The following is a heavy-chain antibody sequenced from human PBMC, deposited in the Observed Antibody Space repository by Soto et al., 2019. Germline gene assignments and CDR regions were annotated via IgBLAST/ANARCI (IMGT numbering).Heavy chain of an antibody. CDR3: AKRTVGWYFDL. Sequence: PGGSLRLSCAASGFTFSSYAMSWVRQAPGKGQELVSAISGSGGSTYYAESVKGRFTISTENSKNTLYLQMNSLRAEDTSVYYCAKRTVGWYFDLWGRGTLVTVSS. V-gene: IGHV3-23*01. CDR2: ISGSGGST. CDR1: GFTFSSYA. J-gene: IGHJ2*01. D-gene: IGHD4-17*01.